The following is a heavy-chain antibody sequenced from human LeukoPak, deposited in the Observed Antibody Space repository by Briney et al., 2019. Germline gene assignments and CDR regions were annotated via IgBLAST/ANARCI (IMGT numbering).Heavy chain of an antibody. D-gene: IGHD5/OR15-5a*01. Sequence: GGSLRLSCTASGFTFSNYAVSWVRQAPGQGLEWISGISGSSDTTDYAVAVKGRFTISRDNSKNTLFLHMSSLIAEDTAVYYFVKRGTFFLYYLYSWGQGTQLTVTS. J-gene: IGHJ4*02. CDR2: ISGSSDTT. V-gene: IGHV3-23*01. CDR1: GFTFSNYA. CDR3: VKRGTFFLYYLYS.